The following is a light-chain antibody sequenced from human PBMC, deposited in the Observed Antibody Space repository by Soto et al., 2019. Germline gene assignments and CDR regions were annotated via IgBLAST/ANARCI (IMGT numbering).Light chain of an antibody. Sequence: EIVLTQSPATLSLSPGERATLSCSASQSVSSNLAWYQQKPGQAPRLLIYGASSRATGIPDRFSGSGSGTDFTLTISRLEPEDFAVYYCQQYGSSPPITFGQGTRLEIK. CDR1: QSVSSN. V-gene: IGKV3-20*01. CDR3: QQYGSSPPIT. CDR2: GAS. J-gene: IGKJ5*01.